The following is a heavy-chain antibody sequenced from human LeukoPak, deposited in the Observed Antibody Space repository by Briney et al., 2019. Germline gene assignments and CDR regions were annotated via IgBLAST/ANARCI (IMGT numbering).Heavy chain of an antibody. CDR1: GGSTSSSSYY. CDR3: ARHEDYYYYMDV. V-gene: IGHV4-39*01. Sequence: PSETLSLTCTVSGGSTSSSSYYWGWIRQPPGKGLEWIGSIYYSGSTYYNPSLKSRVTISVDTSKNQFSLKLSSVTAADTAVYYCARHEDYYYYMDVWGKGTTVTVSS. CDR2: IYYSGST. J-gene: IGHJ6*03.